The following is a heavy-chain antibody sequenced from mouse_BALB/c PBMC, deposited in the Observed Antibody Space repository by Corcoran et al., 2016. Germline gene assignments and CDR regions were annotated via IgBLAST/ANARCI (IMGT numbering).Heavy chain of an antibody. Sequence: EVQLQQSGPELVKPGASVKISCKASGYSFTGYYMHWVKQSHVKSLEWIGCINPYNGATSYNQNFKDKASLTVDKSSSTAYMGLHSLTSEDSAVYYCARDYDYWYFDVWGAGTTVTVSS. CDR1: GYSFTGYY. J-gene: IGHJ1*01. CDR2: INPYNGAT. D-gene: IGHD2-4*01. V-gene: IGHV1-34*02. CDR3: ARDYDYWYFDV.